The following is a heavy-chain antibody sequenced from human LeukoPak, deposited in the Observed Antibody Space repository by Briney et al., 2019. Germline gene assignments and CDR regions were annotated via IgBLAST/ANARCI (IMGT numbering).Heavy chain of an antibody. CDR2: ISSTSIYI. D-gene: IGHD3-16*01. CDR1: GFTFSSYS. CDR3: AKDYGWGGYYFDY. J-gene: IGHJ4*02. V-gene: IGHV3-21*01. Sequence: GGSLRLSCAASGFTFSSYSMNWVRQAPGKGLEWVSSISSTSIYIYYADSVKGRFTISRDNSKNTLYLQMNTLRAEDTAVYYCAKDYGWGGYYFDYWGQGTLVTVSS.